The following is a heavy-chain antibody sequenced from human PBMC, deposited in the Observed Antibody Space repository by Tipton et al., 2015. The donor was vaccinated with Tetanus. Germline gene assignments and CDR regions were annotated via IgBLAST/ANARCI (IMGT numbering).Heavy chain of an antibody. D-gene: IGHD2-15*01. Sequence: SGFIFSSYGIHWVRQAPGKGLEWVAVSWYDGTDKYYADSVKGRFTISRDNSKNTLYLQMNSLRAVDTAVYYCAREADCSGGSCFSGDFDNWGQGTQVTVSS. CDR1: GFIFSSYG. V-gene: IGHV3-33*01. CDR3: AREADCSGGSCFSGDFDN. CDR2: SWYDGTDK. J-gene: IGHJ4*02.